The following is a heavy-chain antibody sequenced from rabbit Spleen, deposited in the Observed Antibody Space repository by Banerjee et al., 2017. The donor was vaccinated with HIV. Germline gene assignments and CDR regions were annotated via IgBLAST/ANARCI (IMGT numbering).Heavy chain of an antibody. Sequence: QSLEESGGDLVKPGASLTLTCTASGVSFSSSSYMCWVRQAPGKGLEWIACIDTGSSGFTYFATWAKGRFTCSKTSSTTVTLQMTSLTAADTATYFCARERATDNTYPNLWGPGTLVTVS. CDR2: IDTGSSGFT. V-gene: IGHV1S40*01. J-gene: IGHJ4*01. CDR3: ARERATDNTYPNL. D-gene: IGHD6-1*01. CDR1: GVSFSSSSY.